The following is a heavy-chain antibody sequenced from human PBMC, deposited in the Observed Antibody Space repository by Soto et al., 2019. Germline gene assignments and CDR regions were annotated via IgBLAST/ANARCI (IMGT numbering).Heavy chain of an antibody. CDR1: GASIRDKY. D-gene: IGHD3-10*01. CDR2: ISNGGTT. CDR3: ATKGDYGGWFDP. Sequence: SETLSLTCSISGASIRDKYWSWLRQSAEKGLEFIGRISNGGTTIYNPSLKSRVAMSLDTSKTHFSLKLTSVTAADTAVYYCATKGDYGGWFDPWGQGTLVTVSS. V-gene: IGHV4-4*07. J-gene: IGHJ5*02.